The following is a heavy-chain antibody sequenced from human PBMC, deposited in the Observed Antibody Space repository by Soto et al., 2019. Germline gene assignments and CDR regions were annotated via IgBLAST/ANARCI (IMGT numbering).Heavy chain of an antibody. CDR2: VSARGGDT. Sequence: GGSLRLSCAASGFTFSNYGMNWVRQAPGKGLEWVAGVSARGGDTSYADSVKGRFTISRDNSKDPLYLQMNSLRAEDTAVYYCAKSSSSAHYYSMDVSGPATPVTVSS. J-gene: IGHJ6*02. V-gene: IGHV3-23*01. CDR3: AKSSSSAHYYSMDV. D-gene: IGHD2-2*01. CDR1: GFTFSNYG.